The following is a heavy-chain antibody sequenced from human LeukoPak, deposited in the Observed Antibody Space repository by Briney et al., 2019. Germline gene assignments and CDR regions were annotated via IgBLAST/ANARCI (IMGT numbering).Heavy chain of an antibody. CDR2: IYTSGST. J-gene: IGHJ5*02. CDR3: ARDLIAVAGTFWFDP. CDR1: GGSISSGSYY. V-gene: IGHV4-61*02. Sequence: SETLSLTCTVSGGSISSGSYYWSWIRQPAGKGLERIGRIYTSGSTNYNPSPKSRVTISVDTSKNQFSLKLSSVTAADTAVYYCARDLIAVAGTFWFDPWGQGTLVTVSS. D-gene: IGHD6-19*01.